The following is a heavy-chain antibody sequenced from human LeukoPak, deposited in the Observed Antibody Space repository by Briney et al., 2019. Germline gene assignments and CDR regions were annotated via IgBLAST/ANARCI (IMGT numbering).Heavy chain of an antibody. CDR3: ARLATPSTMAARGRSWFES. D-gene: IGHD6-6*01. J-gene: IGHJ5*01. CDR1: GGSSSSSNW. Sequence: PSGTLSLTCAVSGGSSSSSNWWSWVRQPPGKGLEWIGEIYHSGITNYNPSLKSRVTISVDKSKNQFSLKLSSVTAADTAVYYCARLATPSTMAARGRSWFESWGQGTLVTVSS. CDR2: IYHSGIT. V-gene: IGHV4-4*02.